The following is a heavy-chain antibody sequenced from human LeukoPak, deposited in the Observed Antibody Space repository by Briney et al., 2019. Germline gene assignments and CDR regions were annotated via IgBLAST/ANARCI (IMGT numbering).Heavy chain of an antibody. Sequence: SETLSLTCTVSGGSISRYYRSWIRQPPGKGLEWIGYIYYTGSTNYNPSLKSRVTISVDMSKNQFSLKLSSVTAADTAVYYCARHSIPYSTSSPIDYWGQGTLVTVSS. CDR3: ARHSIPYSTSSPIDY. D-gene: IGHD6-6*01. J-gene: IGHJ4*02. CDR1: GGSISRYY. V-gene: IGHV4-59*08. CDR2: IYYTGST.